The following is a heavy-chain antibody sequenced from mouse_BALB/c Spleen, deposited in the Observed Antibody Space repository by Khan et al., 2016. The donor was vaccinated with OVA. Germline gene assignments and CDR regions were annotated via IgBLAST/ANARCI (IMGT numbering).Heavy chain of an antibody. D-gene: IGHD1-1*01. CDR2: IGPGSGST. CDR3: AISNYYGSSLYAMDY. J-gene: IGHJ4*01. CDR1: GYTFTSYW. V-gene: IGHV1S41*01. Sequence: DLVKPGASVKLSCKATGYTFTSYWINWIKQRPGQGLEWIGRIGPGSGSTSYNEMFTGKATLTVDTTSSTAYIQLSSLSSEDSAVYVCAISNYYGSSLYAMDYWGQGTSVTVSS.